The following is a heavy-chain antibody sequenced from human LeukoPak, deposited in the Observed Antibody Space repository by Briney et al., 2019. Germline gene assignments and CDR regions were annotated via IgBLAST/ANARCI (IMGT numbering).Heavy chain of an antibody. Sequence: GSLRLSCAASGFTFSSYAMSWVRQAPGKGLEWVSGISGSGGGSTYYADSVKGRFTISRDNSKNTLYLQMNSLRAEDTAVYYCAKKTPISSGWYFDYWGQGTLVTVSS. CDR3: AKKTPISSGWYFDY. CDR1: GFTFSSYA. V-gene: IGHV3-23*01. J-gene: IGHJ4*02. D-gene: IGHD6-19*01. CDR2: ISGSGGGST.